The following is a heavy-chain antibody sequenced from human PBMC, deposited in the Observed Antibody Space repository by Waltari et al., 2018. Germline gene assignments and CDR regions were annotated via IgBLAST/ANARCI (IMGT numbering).Heavy chain of an antibody. D-gene: IGHD4-17*01. CDR1: GYSISSGYY. V-gene: IGHV4-38-2*02. CDR2: FYHSEST. CDR3: ARENYGDYSFDY. J-gene: IGHJ4*02. Sequence: QVQLQESGPGLVRPSETLSLTCIVSGYSISSGYYWGWIRQPPGKGLEWIGSFYHSESTYYNPSLKSRVTMSVDMSKNQFSLKLSSGTAADTAVYYCARENYGDYSFDYWGQGTLVTVSS.